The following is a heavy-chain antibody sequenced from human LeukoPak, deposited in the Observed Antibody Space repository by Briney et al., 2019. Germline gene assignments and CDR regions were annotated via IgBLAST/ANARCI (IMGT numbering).Heavy chain of an antibody. CDR2: ISYDGSNK. V-gene: IGHV3-30-3*01. CDR1: GFTFNSYA. Sequence: GGSLRLSCAASGFTFNSYAMHWVRQAPGKGLEWVTVISYDGSNKYYADSVKGRSTISRDNSKNTLYLQMNSLRPEDTAFYYCARDPQHWGQGTLVTVSS. J-gene: IGHJ1*01. CDR3: ARDPQH.